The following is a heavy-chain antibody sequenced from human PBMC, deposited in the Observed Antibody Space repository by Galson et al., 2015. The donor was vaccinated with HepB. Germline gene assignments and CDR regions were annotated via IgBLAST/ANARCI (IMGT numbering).Heavy chain of an antibody. J-gene: IGHJ5*02. CDR1: GYTFTSYA. D-gene: IGHD3-3*01. Sequence: SVKVSCKASGYTFTSYAMNWVRQAPGQGLEWMGWINTNTGNPTYAQGFTGRFVFSLDTSVSTAYLQISSLKAEDTAVYYCASRAGGYYSNWFDPWGQGTLVTVSS. CDR3: ASRAGGYYSNWFDP. V-gene: IGHV7-4-1*02. CDR2: INTNTGNP.